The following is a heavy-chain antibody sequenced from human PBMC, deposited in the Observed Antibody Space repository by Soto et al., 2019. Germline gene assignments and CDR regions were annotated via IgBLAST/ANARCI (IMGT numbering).Heavy chain of an antibody. CDR2: IDPSDSYT. V-gene: IGHV5-10-1*01. D-gene: IGHD2-2*01. CDR1: GYSFTSYW. Sequence: LGESLKISCKGSGYSFTSYWISWVRQMPGKGLEWMGRIDPSDSYTNYSPSFQGHVTISADKSISTAYLQWSSLKASDTAMYYCARSEVPAATPHYYYGMDVWGQGTTVTVSS. CDR3: ARSEVPAATPHYYYGMDV. J-gene: IGHJ6*02.